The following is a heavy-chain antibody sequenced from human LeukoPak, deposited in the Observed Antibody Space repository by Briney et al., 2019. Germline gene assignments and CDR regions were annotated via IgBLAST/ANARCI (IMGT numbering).Heavy chain of an antibody. D-gene: IGHD2-15*01. V-gene: IGHV4-59*12. J-gene: IGHJ4*02. CDR3: ASPSGRGGYSFDY. CDR2: INYSGSA. CDR1: GDSMNNYY. Sequence: PSETLSLTCTVSGDSMNNYYWSWIRQPPGKGLEWIGNINYSGSANSNPSLKSRATISVDMSKKHFFLDLSSVTAADTAVYYCASPSGRGGYSFDYWGQGTLVTVSS.